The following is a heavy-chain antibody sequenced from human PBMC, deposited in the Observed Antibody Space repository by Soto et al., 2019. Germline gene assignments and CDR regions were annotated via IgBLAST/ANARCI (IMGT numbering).Heavy chain of an antibody. CDR1: GFTFDDYA. CDR2: ISWDGGST. V-gene: IGHV3-43D*04. D-gene: IGHD4-4*01. Sequence: GGSLRLSCAASGFTFDDYAMHWVRQAPGKGLEWVSLISWDGGSTYYADSVKGRFTISRDNSKNSLYLQMNSLRAEDTALYYCAKDSQDSNYFDYWGQGTLVTVSS. J-gene: IGHJ4*02. CDR3: AKDSQDSNYFDY.